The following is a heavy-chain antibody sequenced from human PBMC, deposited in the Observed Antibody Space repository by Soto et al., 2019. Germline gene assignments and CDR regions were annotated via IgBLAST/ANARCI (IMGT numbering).Heavy chain of an antibody. CDR1: GGTFSNYA. J-gene: IGHJ4*02. D-gene: IGHD1-1*01. Sequence: SVKVSCKASGGTFSNYASSWVRQAPGQGLEWMGGIIPIFGTANYAQKFQGRVTITADESTSTAYMELSSLRSEDTAVYYCAREHNPAGYLDNWGQGTLVTVSS. CDR3: AREHNPAGYLDN. V-gene: IGHV1-69*13. CDR2: IIPIFGTA.